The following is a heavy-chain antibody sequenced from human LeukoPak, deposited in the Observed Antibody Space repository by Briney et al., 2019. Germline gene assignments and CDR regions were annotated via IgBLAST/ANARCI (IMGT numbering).Heavy chain of an antibody. V-gene: IGHV5-51*01. Sequence: GESLKISCKGSGYSFTSYWIGWVRQMPGKGLEWMGIIYPGDSDSRYSPSFQGQVTMSADKSISTLYLQWSSLKASDTAMYYCARRNPHSSSWFFDYWGQGTLVTVSS. CDR1: GYSFTSYW. CDR3: ARRNPHSSSWFFDY. D-gene: IGHD6-13*01. J-gene: IGHJ4*02. CDR2: IYPGDSDS.